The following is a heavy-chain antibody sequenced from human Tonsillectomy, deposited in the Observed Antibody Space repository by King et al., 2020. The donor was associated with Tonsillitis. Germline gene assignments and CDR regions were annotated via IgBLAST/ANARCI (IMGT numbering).Heavy chain of an antibody. V-gene: IGHV1-46*03. J-gene: IGHJ4*02. D-gene: IGHD3-3*01. CDR1: GYTFTNHY. CDR2: VNPSGGGT. CDR3: TREALLPRPPYYFDF. Sequence: VQLVQSGAEVKKPGASVKVSCKASGYTFTNHYLHWVRLATGQGLEWMGRVNPSGGGTTYAQKFQGRVTMTRDTSTSTVYMELRSLTSEDTSVYYCTREALLPRPPYYFDFWGQGTLVTVSS.